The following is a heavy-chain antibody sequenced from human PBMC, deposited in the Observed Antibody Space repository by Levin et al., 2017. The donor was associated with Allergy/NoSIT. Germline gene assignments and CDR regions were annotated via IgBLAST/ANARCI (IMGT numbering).Heavy chain of an antibody. CDR2: INQDGNEK. V-gene: IGHV3-7*01. CDR1: GFTFGNSW. J-gene: IGHJ6*02. Sequence: PGGSLRLSCVASGFTFGNSWMNWVRQAPGKGLEWVASINQDGNEKADVDSVKGRFTVSRDNAKNSLFLQVNSLRAEDTAVYYCARGRYDMDVWGQGTTVTVSS. CDR3: ARGRYDMDV.